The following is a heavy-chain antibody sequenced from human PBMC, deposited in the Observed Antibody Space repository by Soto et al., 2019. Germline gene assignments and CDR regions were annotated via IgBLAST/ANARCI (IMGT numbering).Heavy chain of an antibody. CDR3: ARDRYSSSWLDAFDL. V-gene: IGHV1-3*01. CDR1: GYTFTSCA. CDR2: INAGNGNT. Sequence: ASVKVSCQASGYTFTSCAMPWVRQAPGQRLEWMGWINAGNGNTKYSQKFQGRVTITRDTSASTAYMDLSSLRSEDTAVYYCARDRYSSSWLDAFDLWRQGTMVIVSS. J-gene: IGHJ3*01. D-gene: IGHD6-13*01.